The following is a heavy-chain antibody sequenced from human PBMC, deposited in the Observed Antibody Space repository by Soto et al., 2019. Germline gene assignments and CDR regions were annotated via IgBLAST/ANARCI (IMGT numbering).Heavy chain of an antibody. Sequence: VGSLRLSCAASGFTFSSYSMNWVRQAPGKGLEWVSSISSSSSYTYYADSVKGRFTISRDNAKNSLYLQMNSLRAEDTAVYYCALIWFGELFNQDYYYYGMDVWGQGTTVTVSS. J-gene: IGHJ6*02. CDR1: GFTFSSYS. CDR2: ISSSSSYT. D-gene: IGHD3-10*01. V-gene: IGHV3-21*01. CDR3: ALIWFGELFNQDYYYYGMDV.